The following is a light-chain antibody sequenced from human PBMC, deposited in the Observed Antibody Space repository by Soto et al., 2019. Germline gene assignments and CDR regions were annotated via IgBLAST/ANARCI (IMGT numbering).Light chain of an antibody. CDR2: EDI. Sequence: QSVLTQPPSVSGAPGQTVTISCTGSSSNIGARYEVHWYQQLPGTAPKLLIYEDIKRPSGVPDRFSGSKSGASASLAITGLLSEDEAEYYCQSYDSRLSAVVFGGGTKVTVL. CDR1: SSNIGARYE. J-gene: IGLJ2*01. CDR3: QSYDSRLSAVV. V-gene: IGLV1-40*01.